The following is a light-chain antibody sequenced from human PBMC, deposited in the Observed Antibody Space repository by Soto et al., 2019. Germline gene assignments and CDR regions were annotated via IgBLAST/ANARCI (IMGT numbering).Light chain of an antibody. J-gene: IGKJ1*01. Sequence: EIVLTQSPATLSLFPGERATLSCRASQSVGRSLAWYQQKPGQAPRLLFYDASSRATGIPARFSGSGSGTDFTLTISSLEPEDFAVYYCRQRGGWPRTFGQGKNVEIK. V-gene: IGKV3-11*01. CDR1: QSVGRS. CDR3: RQRGGWPRT. CDR2: DAS.